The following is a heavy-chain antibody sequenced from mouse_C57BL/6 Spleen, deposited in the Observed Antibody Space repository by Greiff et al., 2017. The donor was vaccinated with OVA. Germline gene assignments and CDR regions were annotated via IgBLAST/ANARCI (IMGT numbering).Heavy chain of an antibody. CDR3: ARRAYYYGSAWYFDV. D-gene: IGHD1-1*01. J-gene: IGHJ1*03. CDR2: IYWDDDK. V-gene: IGHV8-12*01. Sequence: QVTLQVSGPGILQSSPTLSLTCSFSGFSLTTSGMGVSWIRQPPGKGLEWLAHIYWDDDKCYNPSLKSRRTISKDTSRNQVFLKITSVDTADTATDYCARRAYYYGSAWYFDVWGTGTTVTVSS. CDR1: GFSLTTSGMG.